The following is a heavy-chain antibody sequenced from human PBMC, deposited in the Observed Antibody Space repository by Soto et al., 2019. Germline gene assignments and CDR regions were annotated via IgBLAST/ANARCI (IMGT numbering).Heavy chain of an antibody. D-gene: IGHD6-13*01. J-gene: IGHJ5*02. CDR2: IYYSGST. CDR3: ARHSLVEAAAGGPDFDP. CDR1: GGSISSYY. Sequence: SETLSLTCTVSGGSISSYYWSWIRQPPGKGLEWIGYIYYSGSTNYNPSLKSRVTISVDTSKNQFSLKLSSVTAADTAVYYCARHSLVEAAAGGPDFDPWGQGTLVTVSS. V-gene: IGHV4-59*08.